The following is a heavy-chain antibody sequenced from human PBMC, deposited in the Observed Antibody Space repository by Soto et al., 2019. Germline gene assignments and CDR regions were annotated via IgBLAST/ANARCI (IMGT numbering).Heavy chain of an antibody. D-gene: IGHD2-8*01. V-gene: IGHV4-30-4*01. J-gene: IGHJ5*02. Sequence: QVQLQESGPGLVKPSQTLSLTCTVSGGSISRGDYYWSWIRQPPGKGLEWIGYIYDSGSTYYNSSLKSRVNITLDTSKNQFSLKLTSMTAADTAVYYCARDNGVGPWGQGTLVTVSS. CDR3: ARDNGVGP. CDR1: GGSISRGDYY. CDR2: IYDSGST.